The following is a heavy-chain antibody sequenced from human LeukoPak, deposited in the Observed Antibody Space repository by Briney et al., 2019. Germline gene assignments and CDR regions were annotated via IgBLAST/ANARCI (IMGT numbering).Heavy chain of an antibody. V-gene: IGHV3-48*04. J-gene: IGHJ4*02. CDR3: ARVPSFRDGYYDY. D-gene: IGHD5-24*01. CDR2: ISSSSSTI. Sequence: PGGSLRLSCAASGFTFSSYSMNWVRQAPGKGLEWVSYISSSSSTIYYAGSVKGRFTISRDNAKNSLYLQMNSLRAEDTAVYYCARVPSFRDGYYDYWGQGTLVTVSS. CDR1: GFTFSSYS.